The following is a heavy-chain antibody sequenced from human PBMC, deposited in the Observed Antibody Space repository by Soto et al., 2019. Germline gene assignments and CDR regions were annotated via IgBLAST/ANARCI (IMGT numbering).Heavy chain of an antibody. CDR3: ARDTETLGPRANDALDI. J-gene: IGHJ3*02. CDR1: GYTFSTYT. CDR2: INAGSGNT. D-gene: IGHD3-3*02. V-gene: IGHV1-3*01. Sequence: WASVKVSCKAAGYTFSTYTMNWVRQAPGQSLEWMGWINAGSGNTKYSQNFQGRVSITRDTSASTVYMELTGLNSEDTAVYYCARDTETLGPRANDALDIWGQGTMVTVSS.